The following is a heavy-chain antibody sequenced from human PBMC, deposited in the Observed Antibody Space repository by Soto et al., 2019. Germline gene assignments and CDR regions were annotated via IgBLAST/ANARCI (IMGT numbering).Heavy chain of an antibody. CDR3: ARETEGSVFGLDS. Sequence: QVQLVESGGGVVQPGRSLRLSCAASGFIFSNSLMHWVRQAPGKGLEWVAVIWEDGSEEYYADSVKGRFTISRDNSMNTLYLQMDRLRGDDMAVYYCARETEGSVFGLDSWGQGTLVTVSS. V-gene: IGHV3-33*01. J-gene: IGHJ5*01. CDR1: GFIFSNSL. D-gene: IGHD3-10*02. CDR2: IWEDGSEE.